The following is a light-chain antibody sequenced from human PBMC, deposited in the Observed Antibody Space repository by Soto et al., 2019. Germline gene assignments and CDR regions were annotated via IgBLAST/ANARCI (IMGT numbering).Light chain of an antibody. CDR2: GAS. V-gene: IGKV3-15*01. J-gene: IGKJ2*01. CDR1: QSVSSN. Sequence: EIVMTQSPATLSVSPGERATLSCRASQSVSSNLAWYQQKPGQAPRLLIYGASTRATGIPARFSGSGSGTEFTLTISSPQSEDFAVYFCQHFNNWPPYTFGQGTKLEIK. CDR3: QHFNNWPPYT.